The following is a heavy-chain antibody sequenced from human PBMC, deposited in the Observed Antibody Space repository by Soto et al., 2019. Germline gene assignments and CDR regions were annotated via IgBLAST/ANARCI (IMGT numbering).Heavy chain of an antibody. J-gene: IGHJ5*02. CDR1: GGSISSYY. D-gene: IGHD3-10*01. V-gene: IGHV4-34*01. CDR3: ARGRVTMVRGVIGIYNWFDP. Sequence: SETLSLTCAVSGGSISSYYWSWIRQPPGKGLEWIGEIYHSGSTNYNPSLKSRVTISVDTSKNQFSLKLSSVTAADTAVYYCARGRVTMVRGVIGIYNWFDPWGQGTLVTVSS. CDR2: IYHSGST.